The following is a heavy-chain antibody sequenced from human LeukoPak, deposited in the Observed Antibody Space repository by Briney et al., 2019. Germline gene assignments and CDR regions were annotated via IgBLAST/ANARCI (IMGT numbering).Heavy chain of an antibody. CDR1: GGSISSYY. CDR3: ARDSAAAGPHYYYGMDV. V-gene: IGHV4-59*01. J-gene: IGHJ6*02. D-gene: IGHD6-13*01. Sequence: SETLSLTCTVSGGSISSYYWSWVRQPPGKGLEWIGYIYYSGSTNYNPSLKSRVTISVDTSKNQFSLKLGSVTAADTAVYYCARDSAAAGPHYYYGMDVWGQGTTVTVSS. CDR2: IYYSGST.